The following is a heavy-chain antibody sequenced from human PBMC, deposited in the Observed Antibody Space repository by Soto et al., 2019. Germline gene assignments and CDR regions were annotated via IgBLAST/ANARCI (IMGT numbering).Heavy chain of an antibody. J-gene: IGHJ5*01. CDR1: GYSFSSYD. V-gene: IGHV1-8*01. D-gene: IGHD6-13*01. Sequence: QVQLVQSGAEVKKPGASVKVSCKASGYSFSSYDINWVRQATGQGLEWMGWMNTNSGNTGYAQKFQGRVTMTRNTAISTAYMELSSLRSEDTAVYYCARGRSTSWFSDSWVQGTVVTVSS. CDR3: ARGRSTSWFSDS. CDR2: MNTNSGNT.